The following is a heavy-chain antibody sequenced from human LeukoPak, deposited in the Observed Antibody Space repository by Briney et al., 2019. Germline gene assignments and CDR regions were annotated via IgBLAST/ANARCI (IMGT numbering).Heavy chain of an antibody. J-gene: IGHJ4*02. CDR2: ISSNGGST. V-gene: IGHV3-64D*09. Sequence: GGSLRLSCSASGFTFSSYAMHWVRQAPRKGLEYVSAISSNGGSTYYADSVKGRFTISRDNSKNTLYLQMSSLRAEDTAVYYCVKGWGCSGGSYSPPSAYFDYWGQGTLVTVSS. D-gene: IGHD2-15*01. CDR1: GFTFSSYA. CDR3: VKGWGCSGGSYSPPSAYFDY.